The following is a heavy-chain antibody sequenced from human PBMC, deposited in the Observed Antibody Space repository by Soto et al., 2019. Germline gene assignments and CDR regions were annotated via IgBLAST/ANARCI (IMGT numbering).Heavy chain of an antibody. V-gene: IGHV4-59*01. CDR1: GGSISSYY. Sequence: PSETLSLTCTVSGGSISSYYWSWIRQPPGKRLEWIGYIYYSGSTNYNPSLKSRVTISVDTSKNQFSLKLSSVTAADTAVYYCATYILGYCSGGSCSRVFDYWGQGTLVTVSS. CDR2: IYYSGST. D-gene: IGHD2-15*01. CDR3: ATYILGYCSGGSCSRVFDY. J-gene: IGHJ4*02.